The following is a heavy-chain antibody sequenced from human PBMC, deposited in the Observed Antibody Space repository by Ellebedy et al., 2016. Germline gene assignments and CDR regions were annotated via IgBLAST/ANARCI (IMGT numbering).Heavy chain of an antibody. CDR1: GYTFTTYD. CDR2: MNPSSANT. V-gene: IGHV1-8*01. Sequence: ASVKVSCKPSGYTFTTYDINWVRQAPGQGLEWMGWMNPSSANTGYAQKFQGRVTMTGNTSISTAYMELSSLRSEDTAVYYCAYDSSGIDAFDIWGHGTMVTVSS. CDR3: AYDSSGIDAFDI. D-gene: IGHD3-22*01. J-gene: IGHJ3*02.